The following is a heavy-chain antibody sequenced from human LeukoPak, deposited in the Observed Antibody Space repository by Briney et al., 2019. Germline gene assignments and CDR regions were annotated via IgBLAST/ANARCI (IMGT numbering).Heavy chain of an antibody. Sequence: PSQTLSLTCTVSGGSISSGNYYWGWLRQSPGTGREWVGYIYYSGSTYYNPSLKSRLAMSLDTSKNQFSLRLTSVTAADTAVYYCARILDIWKFDYWGQGTLVTVSS. J-gene: IGHJ4*02. CDR3: ARILDIWKFDY. CDR2: IYYSGST. D-gene: IGHD5-12*01. V-gene: IGHV4-30-4*08. CDR1: GGSISSGNYY.